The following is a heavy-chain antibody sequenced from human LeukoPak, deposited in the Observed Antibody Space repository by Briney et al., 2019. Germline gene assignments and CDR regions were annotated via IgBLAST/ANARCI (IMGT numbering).Heavy chain of an antibody. J-gene: IGHJ4*02. V-gene: IGHV3-7*03. CDR3: ARDGSGWYKLDY. CDR1: GFTFSSYW. CDR2: IKRDGSEK. Sequence: PGGSLRLSCATSGFTFSSYWMSWVRQAPGKGLEWVANIKRDGSEKYYVDSVKGRFTISRDNAKNSLYLQMNSLRAEDTAVYYCARDGSGWYKLDYWGQGTLVTVSS. D-gene: IGHD6-19*01.